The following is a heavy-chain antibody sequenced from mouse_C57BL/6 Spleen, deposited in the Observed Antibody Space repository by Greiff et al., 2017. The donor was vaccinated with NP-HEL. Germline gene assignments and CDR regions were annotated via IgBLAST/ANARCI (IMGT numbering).Heavy chain of an antibody. J-gene: IGHJ2*01. V-gene: IGHV5-4*01. CDR3: AREEGRYFDY. CDR2: ISDGGSYT. Sequence: EVKVVESGGGLVKPGGSLKLSCAASGFTFSSYAMSWVRQTPEKRLEWVATISDGGSYTYYPDNVKGRFTISRDNAKNNLYLQMSHLKSEDTAMYYCAREEGRYFDYWGQGTTLTVSS. CDR1: GFTFSSYA.